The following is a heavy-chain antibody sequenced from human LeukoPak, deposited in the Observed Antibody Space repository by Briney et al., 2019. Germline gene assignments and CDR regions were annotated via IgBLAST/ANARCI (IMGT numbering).Heavy chain of an antibody. CDR2: INSDGSST. J-gene: IGHJ4*02. D-gene: IGHD3-3*01. CDR1: GFTFSSYW. V-gene: IGHV3-74*01. Sequence: GGSLRLSCAASGFTFSSYWMHWVRQAPGKGLVWVSRINSDGSSTNYADSVKGRFTISRDNAKNTLYLQMNSLRAEDTAVYYCARVSSGFWSGYSLDYWGQGTLVTVSS. CDR3: ARVSSGFWSGYSLDY.